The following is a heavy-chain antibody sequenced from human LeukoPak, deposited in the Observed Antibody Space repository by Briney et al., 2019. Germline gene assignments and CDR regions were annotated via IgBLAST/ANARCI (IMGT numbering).Heavy chain of an antibody. D-gene: IGHD6-19*01. J-gene: IGHJ4*02. V-gene: IGHV4-39*01. CDR2: ISYIGRT. Sequence: SETLSLTCSVSGGSISSVGYDWGWIRQPPGKGLEWIGSISYIGRTYYKPSLKSRVTISVDTSNNQFSLKLTSVTAADKGVYYCARMMDSSGHFDYRGQGTLVTVSS. CDR3: ARMMDSSGHFDY. CDR1: GGSISSVGYD.